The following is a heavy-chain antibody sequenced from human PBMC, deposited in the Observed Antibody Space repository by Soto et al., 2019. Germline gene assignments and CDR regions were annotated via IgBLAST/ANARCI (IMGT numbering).Heavy chain of an antibody. D-gene: IGHD3-3*01. V-gene: IGHV3-33*01. CDR2: IWYDGSNK. Sequence: QVQLVESRGGVVQPGRSLRLSCAASGFTFSSYGMHWVRQAPGKGLEWVAVIWYDGSNKYYADSVKGRFTISRDNSKNTLYLQMNSLRAEDTAVYYCARGEDALSGFLRVVFGYDYWGQGTLVTVSS. CDR1: GFTFSSYG. CDR3: ARGEDALSGFLRVVFGYDY. J-gene: IGHJ4*02.